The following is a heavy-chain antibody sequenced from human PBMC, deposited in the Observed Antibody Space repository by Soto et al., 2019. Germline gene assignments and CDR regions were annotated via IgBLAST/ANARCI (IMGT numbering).Heavy chain of an antibody. V-gene: IGHV4-59*08. J-gene: IGHJ6*03. D-gene: IGHD3-10*01. CDR3: ARRMVRGGMYYYYMDV. CDR2: IYYSGST. CDR1: GGSISSYY. Sequence: LESLSLTCTVSGGSISSYYWSWIRQPPGKGLEWIGYIYYSGSTNYNPSLKSRVTISVDTSKNQFSLKLSSVTAADTAVYYCARRMVRGGMYYYYMDVWGKGTTVTVSS.